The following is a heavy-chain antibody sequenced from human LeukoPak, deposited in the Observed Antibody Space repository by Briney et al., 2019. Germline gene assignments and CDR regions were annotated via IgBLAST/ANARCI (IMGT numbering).Heavy chain of an antibody. CDR3: ARLQSEIRSYDYYYSMDV. D-gene: IGHD5-24*01. J-gene: IGHJ6*03. CDR2: ICTGGTT. Sequence: PSETLSLTCTVSGASVCSYYWSWIRQPAGKGLEWIGRICTGGTTSYNPSLKSRVTISVDKSKNQFSLKLSSVTAADVAVYYCARLQSEIRSYDYYYSMDVWGKGTTVTVSS. V-gene: IGHV4-4*07. CDR1: GASVCSYY.